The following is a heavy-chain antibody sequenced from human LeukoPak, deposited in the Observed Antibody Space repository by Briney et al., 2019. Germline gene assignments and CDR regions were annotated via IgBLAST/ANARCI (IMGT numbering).Heavy chain of an antibody. CDR3: ARDLARGREEDDSLGP. CDR2: INHSGST. Sequence: SETLSLTCAVYGGSFSGYYWSWIRQPPGKGLEWIGEINHSGSTNYNPSLKSRVTISVDTSKNQFSLKLSSVTAADTAVYYCARDLARGREEDDSLGPWGQGTLVTVSS. D-gene: IGHD3-16*01. V-gene: IGHV4-34*01. CDR1: GGSFSGYY. J-gene: IGHJ5*02.